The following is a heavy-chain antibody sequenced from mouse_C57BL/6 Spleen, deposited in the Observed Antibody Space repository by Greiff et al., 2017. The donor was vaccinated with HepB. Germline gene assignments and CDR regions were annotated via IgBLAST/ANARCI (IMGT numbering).Heavy chain of an antibody. D-gene: IGHD2-1*01. CDR2: IYPRSGNT. CDR3: ARDYGNYVNYAMDD. CDR1: GYTFTSYG. V-gene: IGHV1-81*01. J-gene: IGHJ4*01. Sequence: VQLQQSGAELARPGASVKLSCKASGYTFTSYGISWVKQRTGQGLEWIGEIYPRSGNTYYNEKFKGKATLTADKSSSTAYMELRSLTSEDSAVYFCARDYGNYVNYAMDDWGQGTSVTVSS.